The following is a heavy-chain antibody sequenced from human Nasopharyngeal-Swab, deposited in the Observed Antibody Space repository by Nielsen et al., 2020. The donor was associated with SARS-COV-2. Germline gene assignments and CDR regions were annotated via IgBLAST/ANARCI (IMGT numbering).Heavy chain of an antibody. CDR2: ISPSKSYI. Sequence: WIRQPPGKGPEWVSFISPSKSYIYYADSVKGRFTISRDNAKNTLYLQMNSLRDEDTAVYYCARDLSGSSGWYWHFDLWGRGTLVTVS. D-gene: IGHD6-19*01. CDR3: ARDLSGSSGWYWHFDL. V-gene: IGHV3-21*06. J-gene: IGHJ2*01.